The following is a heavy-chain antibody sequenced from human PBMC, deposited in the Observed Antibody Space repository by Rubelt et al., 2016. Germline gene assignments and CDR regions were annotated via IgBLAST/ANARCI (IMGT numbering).Heavy chain of an antibody. CDR1: GFTFSKFW. CDR2: ISKDASET. D-gene: IGHD2-2*01. CDR3: VKSNSTSCY. V-gene: IGHV3-7*01. J-gene: IGHJ4*02. Sequence: EVQLVESGGGLVQAGGSLRLSCAASGFTFSKFWMTWVRQAPGKGLEWVANISKDASETYYVDSAKGRLTISSDNAKNSLYLQMNSLGPEDTAVYYCVKSNSTSCYWGQGTLVTVSS.